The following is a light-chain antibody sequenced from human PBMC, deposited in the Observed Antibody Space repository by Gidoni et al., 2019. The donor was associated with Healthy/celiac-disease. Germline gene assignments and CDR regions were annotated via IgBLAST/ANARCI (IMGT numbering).Light chain of an antibody. CDR2: AAS. CDR1: QSISSY. V-gene: IGKV1-39*01. J-gene: IGKJ3*01. Sequence: IQMTQSPSSLSASVGDRVTITCRASQSISSYLNWCQQKPGKAPKLLIYAASSLQSGGPSRFSGSGSGTDFTRTISSLQPEDCATYYCQQSYSTPFTVGPGTKVEIK. CDR3: QQSYSTPFT.